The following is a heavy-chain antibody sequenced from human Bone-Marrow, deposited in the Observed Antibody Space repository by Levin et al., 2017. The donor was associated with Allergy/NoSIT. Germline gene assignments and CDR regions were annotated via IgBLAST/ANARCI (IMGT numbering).Heavy chain of an antibody. V-gene: IGHV1-2*02. Sequence: ASVKVSCKTSGYTFTGYHIHWVRQAPGQGLEWMGWINSNTGGTKFAQNFQGRVTMTRDTSISTAYMELSRLRSDDTAVYYCARDDTGDPINAFDIWGQGTMVTVSS. D-gene: IGHD7-27*01. CDR3: ARDDTGDPINAFDI. J-gene: IGHJ3*02. CDR2: INSNTGGT. CDR1: GYTFTGYH.